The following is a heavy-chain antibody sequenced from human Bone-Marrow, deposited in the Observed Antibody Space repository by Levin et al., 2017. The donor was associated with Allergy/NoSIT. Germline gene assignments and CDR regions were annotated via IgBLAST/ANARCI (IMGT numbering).Heavy chain of an antibody. J-gene: IGHJ4*01. CDR1: GGSLDGHY. CDR3: ARGAGIVLGDLSVEDYYFDY. Sequence: SETLSLTCAVSGGSLDGHYWTWIRQSPGKGLEWIGEISHHGSPTYNPSLKSRVTISVDKSRHQFSLRLTAVTAADTAVYYCARGAGIVLGDLSVEDYYFDYWGQGALVTVSS. D-gene: IGHD3-16*02. CDR2: ISHHGSP. V-gene: IGHV4-34*01.